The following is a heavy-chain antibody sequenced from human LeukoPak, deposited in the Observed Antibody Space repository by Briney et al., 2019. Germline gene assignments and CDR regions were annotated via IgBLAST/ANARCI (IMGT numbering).Heavy chain of an antibody. Sequence: ASVKVSCKASGYTFTGYYMHWVRQAPGQGLEWMGWINPNSGGTNYAQKFQGRVTMTRDTSISTAYTELSRLRSDDTAVYYCAIRPPMTTVTPVDYWGQGTLVTVSS. V-gene: IGHV1-2*02. J-gene: IGHJ4*02. D-gene: IGHD4-17*01. CDR1: GYTFTGYY. CDR3: AIRPPMTTVTPVDY. CDR2: INPNSGGT.